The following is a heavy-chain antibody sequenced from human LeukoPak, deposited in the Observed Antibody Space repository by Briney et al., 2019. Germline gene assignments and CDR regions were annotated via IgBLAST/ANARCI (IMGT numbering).Heavy chain of an antibody. CDR1: GGTFSSYA. J-gene: IGHJ6*03. Sequence: SVKVSCKASGGTFSSYAISWVRQAPGRGLEWMGGIIPIFGTANYAQKFQGRVTITADESTSTAYMELSSLRSEDTAVHYCARGAYDFWSGYRPHYYYYYYMDVWGKGTTVTVSS. D-gene: IGHD3-3*01. V-gene: IGHV1-69*13. CDR3: ARGAYDFWSGYRPHYYYYYYMDV. CDR2: IIPIFGTA.